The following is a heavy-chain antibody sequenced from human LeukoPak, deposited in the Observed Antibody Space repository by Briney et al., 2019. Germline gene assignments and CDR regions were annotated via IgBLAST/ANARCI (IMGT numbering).Heavy chain of an antibody. Sequence: ASVKVSCKASGCTFTSYGISWVRQAPGQGLEWMGWISAYNGNTNYAQKLQGRVTMTTDTSTSTAYMELRSLRSDDTAVYYCARIKWIAVAGTSYYYYYYMDVWGKGTTVTVSS. V-gene: IGHV1-18*01. J-gene: IGHJ6*03. D-gene: IGHD6-19*01. CDR2: ISAYNGNT. CDR1: GCTFTSYG. CDR3: ARIKWIAVAGTSYYYYYYMDV.